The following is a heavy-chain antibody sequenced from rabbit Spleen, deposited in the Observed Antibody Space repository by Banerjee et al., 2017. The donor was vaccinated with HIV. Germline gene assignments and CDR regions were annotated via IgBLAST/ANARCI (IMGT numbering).Heavy chain of an antibody. CDR3: ARYVDLGDYFNL. V-gene: IGHV1S45*01. D-gene: IGHD2-1*01. CDR1: GFSFSSTYY. J-gene: IGHJ4*01. CDR2: IVTGRGDT. Sequence: QHQMVESGGGLVQPEGSLTLTCTTSGFSFSSTYYICWVRQAPGKGLDWIGCIVTGRGDTYYANWAKGRFTSSESSSTTVTLQMTSLTAADTATYFCARYVDLGDYFNLWGQGPLVPVS.